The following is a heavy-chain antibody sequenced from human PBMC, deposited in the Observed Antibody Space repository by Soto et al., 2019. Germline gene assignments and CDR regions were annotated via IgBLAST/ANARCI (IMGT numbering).Heavy chain of an antibody. J-gene: IGHJ6*02. CDR3: AKSSGWEEGGGDCYSPFSCGMDF. V-gene: IGHV3-30*18. D-gene: IGHD2-21*02. CDR1: GFNFSSYG. CDR2: ISYDGSNK. Sequence: PGGSLGLSCAASGFNFSSYGMHWVRQAPGKGLEWVAFISYDGSNKYYADSVKGRFTISRDNSKNTLYLQMNSLRAEDTAVYYCAKSSGWEEGGGDCYSPFSCGMDFWGQVTTVTVSS.